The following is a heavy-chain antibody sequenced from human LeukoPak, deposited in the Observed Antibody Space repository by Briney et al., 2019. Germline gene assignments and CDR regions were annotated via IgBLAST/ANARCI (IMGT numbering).Heavy chain of an antibody. CDR1: GYTFTSYD. CDR3: ARGGRYSYGSSRYYYYYGMDV. V-gene: IGHV1-8*01. J-gene: IGHJ6*02. Sequence: ASVKVSCKASGYTFTSYDINWVRQATGQGLEWMGWMNPNSGNTGYAQKFQGRVTMTRDTSTSTVYMELSSLRSEDTAVYYCARGGRYSYGSSRYYYYYGMDVWGQGTTVTVSS. D-gene: IGHD5-18*01. CDR2: MNPNSGNT.